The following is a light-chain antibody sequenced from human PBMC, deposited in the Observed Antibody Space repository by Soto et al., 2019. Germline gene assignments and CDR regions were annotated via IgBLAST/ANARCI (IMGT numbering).Light chain of an antibody. V-gene: IGKV3-15*01. J-gene: IGKJ4*01. CDR1: QSVSSN. CDR2: GAS. Sequence: ETVMTQSPATLSVSPGERATLSCRASQSVSSNLAWYQQKPGQAPRFLIYGASTRATGIPARFSGSGSGTEFTLTISSLQSEDFAVYYCQQSNNWPPGRLTFGGGTKVDIK. CDR3: QQSNNWPPGRLT.